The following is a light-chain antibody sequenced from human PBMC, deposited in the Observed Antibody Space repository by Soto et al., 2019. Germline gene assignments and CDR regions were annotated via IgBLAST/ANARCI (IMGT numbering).Light chain of an antibody. CDR1: SSNIGNNY. Sequence: QSVLTQPPSVSAAPGQKVTISCSGSSSNIGNNYVSWYQQFPGTAPKLIIYDNNKRPSGIPDRFSGSKSGTSATLDITGLQTGDEADYYCGTWDSSLSAVVFGGGTKVTVL. CDR2: DNN. V-gene: IGLV1-51*01. CDR3: GTWDSSLSAVV. J-gene: IGLJ2*01.